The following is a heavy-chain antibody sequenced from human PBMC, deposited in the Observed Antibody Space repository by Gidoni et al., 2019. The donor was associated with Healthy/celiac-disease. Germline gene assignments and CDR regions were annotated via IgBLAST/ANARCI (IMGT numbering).Heavy chain of an antibody. J-gene: IGHJ5*02. CDR3: ARDLYGDYVGWFDP. D-gene: IGHD4-17*01. CDR1: GGSISSGGYS. V-gene: IGHV4-30-2*01. CDR2: IYHSGST. Sequence: QLQLQESGSGLVKPSQTLSLTCAVSGGSISSGGYSWSWIRQPPGKGLEWIGYIYHSGSTYYNPSLKSRVTISVDRSKNQFSLKLSSVTAADTAVYYCARDLYGDYVGWFDPWGQGTLVTVSS.